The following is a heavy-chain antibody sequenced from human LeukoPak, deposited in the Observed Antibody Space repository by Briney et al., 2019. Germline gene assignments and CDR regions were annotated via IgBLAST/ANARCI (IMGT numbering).Heavy chain of an antibody. Sequence: GGSLRLSCAASGFTFSTYEMNWVRQAPGKGLEWVSYISSTGSNIYYADSVKGRFTTSRDNAKNSLYLVMNSLRTEDTAVYYCAATYYYDGSGDYWGQGTLVTVSS. D-gene: IGHD3-22*01. CDR1: GFTFSTYE. CDR3: AATYYYDGSGDY. CDR2: ISSTGSNI. V-gene: IGHV3-48*03. J-gene: IGHJ4*02.